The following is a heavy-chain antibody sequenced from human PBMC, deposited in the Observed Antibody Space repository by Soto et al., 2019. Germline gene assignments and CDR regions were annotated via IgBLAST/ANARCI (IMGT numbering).Heavy chain of an antibody. Sequence: GGSLRLSCAASGFTFSSYAMSWVRQAPGKGLEWVSAIGGSGDWTYYADSVKGRFTISRDNAKNSLYLQMNSLRAEDTAVYYCARGLYYYDSSVYYFAWGQGTLVTVSS. CDR2: IGGSGDWT. CDR3: ARGLYYYDSSVYYFA. CDR1: GFTFSSYA. D-gene: IGHD3-22*01. V-gene: IGHV3-23*01. J-gene: IGHJ4*02.